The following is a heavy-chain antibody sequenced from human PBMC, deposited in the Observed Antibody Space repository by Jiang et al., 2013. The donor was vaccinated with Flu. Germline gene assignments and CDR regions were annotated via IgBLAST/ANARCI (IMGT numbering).Heavy chain of an antibody. D-gene: IGHD2-21*02. CDR1: SGSISSHY. V-gene: IGHV4-59*08. CDR2: IHNSGIT. Sequence: GLVKPSETLSLTCTVSSGSISSHYWSWIRQPPGKGLEWIGYIHNSGITNYNPSLKSRVTISIDTSTNQFSLKLISVTAPDTAVYYCARSYCGGDCYSMFGYSYYGMDVWGQGTTVTVSS. J-gene: IGHJ6*02. CDR3: ARSYCGGDCYSMFGYSYYGMDV.